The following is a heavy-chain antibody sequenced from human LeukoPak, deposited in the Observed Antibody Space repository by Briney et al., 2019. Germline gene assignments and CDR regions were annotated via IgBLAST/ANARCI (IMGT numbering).Heavy chain of an antibody. CDR3: ARDQAYCSGDCYFDF. D-gene: IGHD2-21*02. J-gene: IGHJ4*02. CDR1: DYSISSAYY. Sequence: PSETLSLTCAVSDYSISSAYYWGGIRSPPGERLEGIGSSYHSGSTVYNPSLKSRVTISGDTSMNKVSLKVKSVTAADTAVYYYARDQAYCSGDCYFDFWGQGTLVTVSS. CDR2: SYHSGST. V-gene: IGHV4-38-2*02.